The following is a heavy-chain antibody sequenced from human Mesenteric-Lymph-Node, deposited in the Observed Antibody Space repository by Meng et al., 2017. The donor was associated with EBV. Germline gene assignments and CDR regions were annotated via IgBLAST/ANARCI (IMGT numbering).Heavy chain of an antibody. CDR2: IYHTGST. CDR1: GGSVSSGGHS. D-gene: IGHD1-26*01. J-gene: IGHJ4*02. Sequence: QLKEFGSGLVKPSQTLSPPCAVSGGSVSSGGHSWSWIRQPPGKGLEWIGYIYHTGSTYYNPSLKSRVTISVDTSKNQFSLELRSMTPADTAVYYCARDRGWELLDYWGQGTLVTVSS. CDR3: ARDRGWELLDY. V-gene: IGHV4-30-2*01.